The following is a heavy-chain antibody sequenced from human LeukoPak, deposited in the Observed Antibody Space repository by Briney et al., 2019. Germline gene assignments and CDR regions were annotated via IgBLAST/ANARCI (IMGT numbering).Heavy chain of an antibody. CDR2: ISSSSSYI. CDR1: GFTFSSYS. Sequence: GGSLRLSCAASGFTFSSYSMNWVRQAPGKGLEWVSSISSSSSYIYYADSVKGRFTISRDNAKNSLYLQMNSLRAEDTAVYYCAGDPRGERELYYYYGMDVWGKGTTVTVSS. D-gene: IGHD1-26*01. J-gene: IGHJ6*04. CDR3: AGDPRGERELYYYYGMDV. V-gene: IGHV3-21*01.